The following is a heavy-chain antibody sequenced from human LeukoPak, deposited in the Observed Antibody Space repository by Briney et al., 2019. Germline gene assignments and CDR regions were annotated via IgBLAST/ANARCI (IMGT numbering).Heavy chain of an antibody. CDR1: GGSISSGGYY. CDR2: IYYSGST. D-gene: IGHD2-15*01. J-gene: IGHJ3*02. CDR3: ARVGWCGGGSCYSRAFDI. V-gene: IGHV4-31*03. Sequence: SETLSLTCTVSGGSISSGGYYWSWIRQHPGKGLEWIGYIYYSGSTYYDPSLKSRVTISVDTSKNQFSLKLSSVTAADTAVYYCARVGWCGGGSCYSRAFDIWGRGTMVTVS.